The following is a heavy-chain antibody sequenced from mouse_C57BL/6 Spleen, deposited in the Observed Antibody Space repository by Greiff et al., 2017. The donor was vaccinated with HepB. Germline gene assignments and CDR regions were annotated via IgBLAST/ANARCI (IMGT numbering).Heavy chain of an antibody. Sequence: QVQLKQPGAELVRPGSSVKLSCKASGYTFTSYWMDWVKQRPGQGLEWIGNIYPSDSETHYNQKFKDKATLTVDKSSSTAYMQLSSLTSEDSAVYYCARATVVATPFDYWGQGTTLTVSS. D-gene: IGHD1-1*01. J-gene: IGHJ2*01. CDR2: IYPSDSET. CDR3: ARATVVATPFDY. CDR1: GYTFTSYW. V-gene: IGHV1-61*01.